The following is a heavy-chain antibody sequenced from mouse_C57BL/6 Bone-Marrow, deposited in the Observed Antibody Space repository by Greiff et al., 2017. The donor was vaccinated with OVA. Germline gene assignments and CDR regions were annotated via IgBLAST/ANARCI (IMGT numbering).Heavy chain of an antibody. CDR2: IWWDDDK. V-gene: IGHV8-8*01. Sequence: VTLKESGPGILQPSQTLSLTCSFSGFSLSTFGMGVGWIRQPSGKGLEWLAHIWWDDDKYYNPALKSRLTISKDTSKNQVFLKIANVDTADTATYYCARMMRGLLPYAMDYWGQGTSVTVSS. D-gene: IGHD1-1*01. CDR3: ARMMRGLLPYAMDY. J-gene: IGHJ4*01. CDR1: GFSLSTFGMG.